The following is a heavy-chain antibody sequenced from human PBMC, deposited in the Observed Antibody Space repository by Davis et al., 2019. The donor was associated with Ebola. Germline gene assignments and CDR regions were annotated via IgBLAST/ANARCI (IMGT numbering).Heavy chain of an antibody. CDR1: GDSVSMNSAA. CDR2: TYYASKWNS. J-gene: IGHJ3*02. Sequence: HSQTLSLTCAISGDSVSMNSAAWIWIRQSPSRGLECLGRTYYASKWNSEYAVSVKSRITVNPDTSKNQFSLQLNSVTPEDTAVYYCARGWLRTGLDIWGQGTMVIVSS. D-gene: IGHD5-12*01. CDR3: ARGWLRTGLDI. V-gene: IGHV6-1*01.